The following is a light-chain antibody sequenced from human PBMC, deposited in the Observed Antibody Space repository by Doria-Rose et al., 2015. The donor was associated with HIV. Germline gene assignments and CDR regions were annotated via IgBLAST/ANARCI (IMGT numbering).Light chain of an antibody. CDR1: SNDVGSYNL. V-gene: IGLV2-23*02. Sequence: SALIQPASVSGSPGQSITISCTGTSNDVGSYNLVSWYQQHPGKAPKLMIYEVNKRPSGVSYRFSGSKSGNTASLTISGLQAEDEADYYCCSYAGTPLVFGSGTKVTVL. CDR3: CSYAGTPLV. J-gene: IGLJ1*01. CDR2: EVN.